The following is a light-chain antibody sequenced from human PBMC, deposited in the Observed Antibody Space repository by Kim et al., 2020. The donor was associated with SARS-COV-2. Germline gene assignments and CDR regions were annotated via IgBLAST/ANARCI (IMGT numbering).Light chain of an antibody. V-gene: IGLV3-19*01. J-gene: IGLJ2*01. CDR3: ESRDSIGNVV. CDR1: SLRTYY. Sequence: SSELTQDPAVSVALGQTVRITCQGDSLRTYYASWYQQKPRQAPVLVIYGKNNRPSGIPDRFSGSTSGNTASLTITGAQAEDEADFYCESRDSIGNVVFGGGTKLTVL. CDR2: GKN.